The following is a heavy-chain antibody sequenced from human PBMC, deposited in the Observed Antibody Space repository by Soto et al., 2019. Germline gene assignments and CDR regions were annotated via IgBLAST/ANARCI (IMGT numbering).Heavy chain of an antibody. V-gene: IGHV3-21*02. D-gene: IGHD2-2*01. J-gene: IGHJ6*03. CDR2: VSLSSTYI. CDR1: GFPFSGYS. CDR3: ARDFIGYCTSPSCNGHYYYYFDV. Sequence: EVQLVESGGGLVKPGGSLRLSCEASGFPFSGYSMSWVRQAPGKGLEWVSSVSLSSTYIYYADSVKGRFTISRDNAKNSLFLQMNSLRAEDTAVYYCARDFIGYCTSPSCNGHYYYYFDVWGNGTTVTVSS.